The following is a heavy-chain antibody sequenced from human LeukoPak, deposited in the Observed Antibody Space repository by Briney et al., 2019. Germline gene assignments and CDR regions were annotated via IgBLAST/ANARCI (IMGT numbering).Heavy chain of an antibody. J-gene: IGHJ4*02. Sequence: GESLKISCKGSGYSFTSYWIGWVRQMAGKGLEWMGIIYPGDSYTRYSPSFQGQVTISADKSISTAYLQWSSLKASDTAMYYCARGGYDSSGYYYFQFDYWGQGTLVTVSS. CDR3: ARGGYDSSGYYYFQFDY. CDR2: IYPGDSYT. V-gene: IGHV5-51*01. D-gene: IGHD3-22*01. CDR1: GYSFTSYW.